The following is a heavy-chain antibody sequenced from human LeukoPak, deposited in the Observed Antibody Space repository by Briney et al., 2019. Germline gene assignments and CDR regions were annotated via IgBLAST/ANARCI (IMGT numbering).Heavy chain of an antibody. J-gene: IGHJ4*02. D-gene: IGHD3-22*01. CDR2: MSGSGGMT. CDR3: AKGAMPYYDGSGYNYFDY. V-gene: IGHV3-23*01. CDR1: GFTFRSYA. Sequence: PGGSLRLSCAVSGFTFRSYAMNWVRQAPGKGLEWVSAMSGSGGMTYYADSVKGRFSISRDNSKNTLHLQINSLRAEDTAVYYCAKGAMPYYDGSGYNYFDYWGQGTPVTVSS.